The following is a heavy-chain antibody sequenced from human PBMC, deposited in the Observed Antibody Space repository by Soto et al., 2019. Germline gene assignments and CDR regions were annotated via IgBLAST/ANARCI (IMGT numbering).Heavy chain of an antibody. Sequence: QVQLQESGPGLVKPSETLSLTCTVSGGSISNYYWSWLRQPPGKGLEWIGYIYYSGSTNYNPSLKSRVTISLDTSKNQFSLKLSSVTAADTAVYYCARGSTYTSPDYWGQGTLVTVSS. CDR2: IYYSGST. CDR3: ARGSTYTSPDY. CDR1: GGSISNYY. J-gene: IGHJ4*02. D-gene: IGHD2-2*01. V-gene: IGHV4-59*01.